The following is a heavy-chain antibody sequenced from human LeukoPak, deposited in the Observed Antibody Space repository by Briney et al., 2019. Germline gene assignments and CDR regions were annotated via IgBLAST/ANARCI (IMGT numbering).Heavy chain of an antibody. CDR1: GYTFTGYY. D-gene: IGHD1-26*01. J-gene: IGHJ3*02. CDR2: INPNSGGT. CDR3: ARNTEWEPDDAFDI. Sequence: ASVKVSCKASGYTFTGYYMHWVRQAPGQGLEWMGWINPNSGGTNYAQKFQGRVTMTRDTSISTAYMELSRLRSDDTAVYYCARNTEWEPDDAFDIWGQGTMVTVSS. V-gene: IGHV1-2*02.